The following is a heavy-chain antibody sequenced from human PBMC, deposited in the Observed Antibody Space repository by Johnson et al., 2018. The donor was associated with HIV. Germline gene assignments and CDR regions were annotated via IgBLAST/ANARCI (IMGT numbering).Heavy chain of an antibody. CDR1: GFTFSSYA. Sequence: QVQLVESGGGVVQPGRSLRLSCAASGFTFSSYAMHWVRQAPGKGLEWVAVIWYDGSNKYYADSVKGRFTISRDNSKNTLYLQMNSLRAEETAVYYCAKEGDNYGGNWEAFDIWGQGTMVTVSS. CDR2: IWYDGSNK. D-gene: IGHD4-23*01. J-gene: IGHJ3*02. V-gene: IGHV3-33*06. CDR3: AKEGDNYGGNWEAFDI.